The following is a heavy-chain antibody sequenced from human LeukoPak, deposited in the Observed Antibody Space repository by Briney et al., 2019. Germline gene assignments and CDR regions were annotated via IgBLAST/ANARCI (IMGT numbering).Heavy chain of an antibody. D-gene: IGHD3-22*01. CDR3: ARTYYDSSGYYYDWFDP. J-gene: IGHJ5*02. Sequence: SVKVSCTASGGTFSSYAISWVRQAPGQGLEWMGGIIPIFGTANYAQKFQGRVTITADESTSTAYMELSSLRSEDTAVYYCARTYYDSSGYYYDWFDPWGQGTLVTVSS. CDR1: GGTFSSYA. V-gene: IGHV1-69*13. CDR2: IIPIFGTA.